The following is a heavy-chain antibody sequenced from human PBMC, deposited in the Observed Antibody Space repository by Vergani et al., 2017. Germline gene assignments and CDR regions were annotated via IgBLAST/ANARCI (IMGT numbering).Heavy chain of an antibody. Sequence: QIQLQESGPGLVKPSETLSLTCSVSGYSISRGFYWAWIRQTPEKGLEWIGGMFHTGEASNSPSLQSRVAFSMDTSMNRFCLQLTSVTAADTAVYFCGVIMVRSPRPDNWFDSWGRGTLVTVSS. J-gene: IGHJ5*01. V-gene: IGHV4-38-2*02. CDR1: GYSISRGFY. CDR3: GVIMVRSPRPDNWFDS. CDR2: MFHTGEA. D-gene: IGHD3-10*01.